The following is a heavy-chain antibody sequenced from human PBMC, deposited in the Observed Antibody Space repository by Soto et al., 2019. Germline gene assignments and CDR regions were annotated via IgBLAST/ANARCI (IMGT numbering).Heavy chain of an antibody. V-gene: IGHV4-59*08. CDR2: IYYSGST. CDR3: ARHVPDYGDYEADY. D-gene: IGHD4-17*01. Sequence: PSETLSLTCTVSGGSISSYYWSWIRQPPGKGLEWIGYIYYSGSTNYNPSLKSRVTISVDTSKNQFSLKLSSVTAADTAVYYCARHVPDYGDYEADYWGQGTLVTVSS. CDR1: GGSISSYY. J-gene: IGHJ4*02.